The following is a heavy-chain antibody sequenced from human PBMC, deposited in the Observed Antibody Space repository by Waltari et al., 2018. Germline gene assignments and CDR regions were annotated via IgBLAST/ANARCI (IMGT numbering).Heavy chain of an antibody. D-gene: IGHD5-12*01. CDR1: GFTFSNHW. CDR3: VRGDSGYDDPNWPF. Sequence: EVQLVESGGAVVQPGGSLRLSCAVSGFTFSNHWMHWVRQGPGWGRGGGKVRGTGLGGVSRGNRDGPSARYGGLVKGRSTVSRANIKNTLHLEMHNLGADETAMYYCVRGDSGYDDPNWPFWGQGTLVTVSS. V-gene: IGHV3-74*01. CDR2: GNRDGPSA. J-gene: IGHJ4*02.